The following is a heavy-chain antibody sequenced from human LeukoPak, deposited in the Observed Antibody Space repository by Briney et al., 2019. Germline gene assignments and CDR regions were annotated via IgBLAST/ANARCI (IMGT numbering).Heavy chain of an antibody. J-gene: IGHJ4*02. Sequence: GASVKVSCKASGYTFTSYGISWVRQAPGQGLEWMGWISAYNGNTNYAQKLQGRVTMTTDTSTSTAYMELRSLRSDDTAVYYCARVTIRWLRSLSPDYWGQGTLVTVSS. CDR1: GYTFTSYG. CDR2: ISAYNGNT. CDR3: ARVTIRWLRSLSPDY. V-gene: IGHV1-18*01. D-gene: IGHD6-19*01.